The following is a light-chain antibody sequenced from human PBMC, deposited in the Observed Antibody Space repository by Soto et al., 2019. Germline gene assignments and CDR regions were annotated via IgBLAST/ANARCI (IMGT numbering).Light chain of an antibody. CDR1: QSVSNN. CDR2: HAS. J-gene: IGKJ4*01. Sequence: EIVMTQSPATLSVSPGERAILSYRASQSVSNNLAWYQQKPGQAPSLLIYHASTRASGIPARFSGSGSGREFTLTISSLQSEDFAVYYCQQYNEWPLTFGGGTKVEIK. V-gene: IGKV3-15*01. CDR3: QQYNEWPLT.